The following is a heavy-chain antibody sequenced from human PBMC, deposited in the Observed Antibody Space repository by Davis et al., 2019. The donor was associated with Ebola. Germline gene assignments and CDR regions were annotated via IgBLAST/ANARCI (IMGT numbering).Heavy chain of an antibody. V-gene: IGHV4-39*01. D-gene: IGHD3-22*01. J-gene: IGHJ4*02. CDR1: GGSIISSSSY. CDR3: ARTYDSSTFDY. CDR2: IYYSGST. Sequence: MPSETLSLTCTVSGGSIISSSSYWGWIRQPPRKGLEWIGSIYYSGSTYYNPSLKSRVTISVDTSKNQFSLKLSSVTAADTAVYYCARTYDSSTFDYWGQGTLVTVSS.